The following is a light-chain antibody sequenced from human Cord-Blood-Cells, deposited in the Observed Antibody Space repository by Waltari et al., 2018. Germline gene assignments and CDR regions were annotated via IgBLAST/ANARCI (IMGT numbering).Light chain of an antibody. CDR1: SSDVGGYNY. CDR3: SSYTSSSTLV. CDR2: DVI. Sequence: QSALTQPASVSGSPGQSITIPCTGTSSDVGGYNYVSWYQQHPAKPPKLMIYDVIKRPSGVSNRFSGSKSGNTASLTISGLQAEDEADYYCSSYTSSSTLVFGGGTKLTVL. J-gene: IGLJ3*02. V-gene: IGLV2-14*01.